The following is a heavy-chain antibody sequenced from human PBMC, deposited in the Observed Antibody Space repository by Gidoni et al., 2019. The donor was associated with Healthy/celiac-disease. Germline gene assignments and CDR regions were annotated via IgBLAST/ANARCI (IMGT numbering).Heavy chain of an antibody. CDR1: GGSISSGDNY. Sequence: QVQLQESGPKLVKPSLTLALTCRVSGGSISSGDNYWSWVRQSPGKGLEWIGYIYYSGTTYYNPSLKSRVTISMHTPENLLSLNLRSVTVADTAVYFCARNGGSSWAFDNWGQGVLVTVSS. V-gene: IGHV4-30-4*01. D-gene: IGHD6-13*01. CDR2: IYYSGTT. J-gene: IGHJ4*02. CDR3: ARNGGSSWAFDN.